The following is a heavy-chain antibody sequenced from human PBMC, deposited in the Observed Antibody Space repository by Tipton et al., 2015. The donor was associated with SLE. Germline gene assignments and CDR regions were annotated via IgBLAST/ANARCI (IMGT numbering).Heavy chain of an antibody. Sequence: SLRLSCAASGFTFSNYAMHWVRQAAGKRLEYVSAITSNGGSTYYANSVKDRFTISRDNSKDTLYLQMGSLRTEDMAVYYCGSGRYPHYGVGVWGQGTTVTVSS. CDR1: GFTFSNYA. CDR3: GSGRYPHYGVGV. CDR2: ITSNGGST. V-gene: IGHV3-64*01. J-gene: IGHJ6*02. D-gene: IGHD3-10*01.